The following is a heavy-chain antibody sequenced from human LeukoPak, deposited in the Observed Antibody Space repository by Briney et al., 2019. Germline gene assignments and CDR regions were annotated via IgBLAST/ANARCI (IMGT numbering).Heavy chain of an antibody. D-gene: IGHD2-2*01. J-gene: IGHJ2*01. CDR3: ARSIVVVPAVNWYFDL. Sequence: PSETLSLTCAVSGGSISSGGYSWSWIRQPPGKGLEWIGYIYHSGSTYYNPSLKSRVTISVDRSKNQLSLKLSSVTAADTAVYYCARSIVVVPAVNWYFDLWGRGTLVTVSS. CDR2: IYHSGST. CDR1: GGSISSGGYS. V-gene: IGHV4-30-2*01.